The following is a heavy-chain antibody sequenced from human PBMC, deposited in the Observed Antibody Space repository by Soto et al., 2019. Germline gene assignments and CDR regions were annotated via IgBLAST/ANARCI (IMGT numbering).Heavy chain of an antibody. CDR1: GYTFTRYY. Sequence: ASVKVSCKASGYTFTRYYMHWVRKAPGQGLEWMGIINPSGGSTSYAQKYQGRVTMTRDTSTSTVYMELSSLRSEDTAVYYCASALYGSYYPPFDYWGQGTLVTVSS. CDR2: INPSGGST. CDR3: ASALYGSYYPPFDY. J-gene: IGHJ4*02. V-gene: IGHV1-46*01. D-gene: IGHD1-26*01.